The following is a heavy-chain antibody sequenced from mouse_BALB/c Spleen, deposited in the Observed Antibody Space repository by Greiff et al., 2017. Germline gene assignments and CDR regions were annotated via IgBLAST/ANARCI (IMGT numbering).Heavy chain of an antibody. D-gene: IGHD1-1*01. V-gene: IGHV14-3*02. Sequence: EVQLKESGAELVKPGASVKLSCTASGFNIKDTYMHWVKQRPEQGLEWIGRIDPANGNTKYDPKFQGKATITADTSSNTAYLQLSSLTSEDTAVYYCAFYGSLFAYWGQGTLVTVSA. J-gene: IGHJ3*01. CDR1: GFNIKDTY. CDR2: IDPANGNT. CDR3: AFYGSLFAY.